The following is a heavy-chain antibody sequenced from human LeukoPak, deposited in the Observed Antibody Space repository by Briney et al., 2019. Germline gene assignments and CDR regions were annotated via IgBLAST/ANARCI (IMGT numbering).Heavy chain of an antibody. Sequence: PGGSLRLSCEASGFTFKNYAMAWVRQAPGKGLEWVSGLSGSGAATFYADSVKGRFTISRDNSNNTLYLRLNSLRAEDTAIYFCAKDRWYDGESGYFDHWGQGTLVTVSS. CDR2: LSGSGAAT. J-gene: IGHJ4*02. V-gene: IGHV3-23*01. CDR3: AKDRWYDGESGYFDH. D-gene: IGHD3-10*01. CDR1: GFTFKNYA.